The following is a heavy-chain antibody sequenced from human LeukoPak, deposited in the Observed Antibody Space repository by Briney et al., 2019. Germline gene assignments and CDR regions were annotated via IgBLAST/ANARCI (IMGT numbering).Heavy chain of an antibody. CDR2: ISSSGNNA. CDR3: AKDIQLST. J-gene: IGHJ3*01. V-gene: IGHV3-23*01. CDR1: GFTFRGAA. D-gene: IGHD5-24*01. Sequence: SGGCLRLSCAVSGFTFRGAAMTWVRQAPGKGLEWVSLISSSGNNAYYADSVKGRFTISRDNSKNTLSLQMNSLRVEDTAIYYCAKDIQLSTWGLGTRVTVSS.